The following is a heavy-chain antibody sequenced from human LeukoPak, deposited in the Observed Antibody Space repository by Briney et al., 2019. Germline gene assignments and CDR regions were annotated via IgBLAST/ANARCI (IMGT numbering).Heavy chain of an antibody. V-gene: IGHV3-30*04. CDR3: AREVGSGWFVGYFQH. CDR1: GFTFSDYA. Sequence: PGGSLRLSCAASGFTFSDYAIHWVRQAPGRGLEWVAVISFDGSNTYYADSVKGRFTISRDNSKNTLYLQMNSLRVEDTAVYYCAREVGSGWFVGYFQHWGQGTLVTVSS. CDR2: ISFDGSNT. J-gene: IGHJ1*01. D-gene: IGHD6-19*01.